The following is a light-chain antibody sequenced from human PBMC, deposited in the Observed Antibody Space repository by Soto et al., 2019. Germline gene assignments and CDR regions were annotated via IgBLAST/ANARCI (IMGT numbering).Light chain of an antibody. CDR2: GNT. CDR1: SSNIGAGYD. V-gene: IGLV1-40*01. J-gene: IGLJ1*01. CDR3: QSYDSSLITYV. Sequence: QSVLTQPPSVSGVPGQRVTISCTGSSSNIGAGYDVHWYQRLPGTAPKLLIYGNTNRPSGVPDRFSGSKSDTSASLAITGLQAEDEADYYCQSYDSSLITYVFGTGTKVTVL.